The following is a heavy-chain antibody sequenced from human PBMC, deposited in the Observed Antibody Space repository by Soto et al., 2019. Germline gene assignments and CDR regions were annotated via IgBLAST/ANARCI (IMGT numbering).Heavy chain of an antibody. CDR1: GFTFSSYA. CDR2: ISGSGGST. Sequence: PGGYLRLSCAASGFTFSSYAMSWVRQAPGKGLEWVSAISGSGGSTYYADSVKGRFTISRDNSKNTLYLQMNSLRAEDTAVYYCAKLVLGPGTDQLAYWGQGTLVIVSS. D-gene: IGHD1-7*01. CDR3: AKLVLGPGTDQLAY. V-gene: IGHV3-23*01. J-gene: IGHJ4*02.